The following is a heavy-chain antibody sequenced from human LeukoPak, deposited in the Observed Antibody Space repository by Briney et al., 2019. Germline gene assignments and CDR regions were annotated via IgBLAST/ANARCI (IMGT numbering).Heavy chain of an antibody. J-gene: IGHJ6*03. CDR3: ARDRGIVGTTGYYYMDV. D-gene: IGHD1-26*01. V-gene: IGHV3-11*04. Sequence: PGGSLRFSCVASGFSFSDYYMSWIRQAPGKGLEWVSYIGSTIYYADSVKGRFTISRDNAKNSLYLQMNSLRAEDTAVYYCARDRGIVGTTGYYYMDVWGKGTTVTVSS. CDR2: IGSTI. CDR1: GFSFSDYY.